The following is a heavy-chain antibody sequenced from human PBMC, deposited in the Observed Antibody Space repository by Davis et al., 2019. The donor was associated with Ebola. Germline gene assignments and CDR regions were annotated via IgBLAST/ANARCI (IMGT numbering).Heavy chain of an antibody. D-gene: IGHD7-27*01. V-gene: IGHV3-30-3*01. CDR1: GFTFFSYA. Sequence: PGGSLRLSCAASGFTFFSYAMHWVRQAPGKGLEWVAVISSDGSNKYYADSVKGRFTVSRDNSKSTLYLQMNSLRAEDTAVYYCARDWSNWDFDYWGQGALVTVSS. CDR2: ISSDGSNK. J-gene: IGHJ4*02. CDR3: ARDWSNWDFDY.